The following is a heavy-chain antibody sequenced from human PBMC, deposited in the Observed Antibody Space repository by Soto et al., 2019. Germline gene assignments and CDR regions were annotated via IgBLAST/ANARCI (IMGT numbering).Heavy chain of an antibody. CDR3: ARESRYCSGGSCYFLPGIDY. V-gene: IGHV1-69*12. Sequence: QVQLVQSGAEVKKPGSSVKVSCKASGGTFSSYAISWVRQAPGQGLEWMGGIIPIFGTANYAQKFQGRVTITADESTSTAYVELRSLRSADTAVYYCARESRYCSGGSCYFLPGIDYWGQGTLVTVSS. CDR1: GGTFSSYA. J-gene: IGHJ4*02. D-gene: IGHD2-15*01. CDR2: IIPIFGTA.